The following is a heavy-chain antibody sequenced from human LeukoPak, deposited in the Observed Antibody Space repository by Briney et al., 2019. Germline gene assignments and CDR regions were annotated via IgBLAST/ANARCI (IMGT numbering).Heavy chain of an antibody. CDR2: ISPSGST. J-gene: IGHJ4*02. CDR1: GSSISSSNW. CDR3: ARGDNWLFDC. D-gene: IGHD1-20*01. Sequence: PSETPSLTCAVCGSSISSSNWWSWVRPPPGKGLEWIGEISPSGSTNYNPSLKSRVTMSVDKSKNQFSLNLSSVTAADTAVYYCARGDNWLFDCWGQGTLVTVSS. V-gene: IGHV4-4*02.